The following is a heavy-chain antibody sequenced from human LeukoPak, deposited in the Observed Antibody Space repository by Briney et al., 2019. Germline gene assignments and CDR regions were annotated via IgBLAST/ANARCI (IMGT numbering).Heavy chain of an antibody. Sequence: SETLSLTCTVSGGSVSSYYWSWIRQPPGKELEWIGYIYNSENTKYNSSLMSRVTMSLDTSKNQVFLKLSSVTAADTAVYYCARFHSGPSGWYVLWYFDLWGRGTLVTVSS. V-gene: IGHV4-4*09. CDR3: ARFHSGPSGWYVLWYFDL. CDR1: GGSVSSYY. D-gene: IGHD6-19*01. CDR2: IYNSENT. J-gene: IGHJ2*01.